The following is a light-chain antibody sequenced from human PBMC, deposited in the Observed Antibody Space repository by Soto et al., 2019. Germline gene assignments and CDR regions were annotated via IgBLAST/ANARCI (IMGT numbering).Light chain of an antibody. V-gene: IGKV1-5*01. CDR3: QQYNSYRWT. Sequence: DIQMTQSPSTLAASVGXRITITCRASQSISSWVAWYQQKPGKAPKLLIYDASSLKSGVPFRFSGSGSGTEFTLTISSLQPDDFATYYCQQYNSYRWTFGQGTKV. J-gene: IGKJ1*01. CDR2: DAS. CDR1: QSISSW.